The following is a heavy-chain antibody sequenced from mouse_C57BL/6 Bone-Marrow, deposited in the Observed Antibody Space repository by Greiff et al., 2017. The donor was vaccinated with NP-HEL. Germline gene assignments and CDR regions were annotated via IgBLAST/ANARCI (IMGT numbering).Heavy chain of an antibody. J-gene: IGHJ2*01. D-gene: IGHD2-14*01. CDR3: ARDRRFSYFDY. CDR1: GFSFTSYG. CDR2: IWRGGST. Sequence: VQRVEPGPGLVQPSQSLSISCTASGFSFTSYGVHWVRQSPGKGLEWLGVIWRGGSTDYNAAFISRLSISKDNSKSQVFFKMNSLQADDTAIYYCARDRRFSYFDYWGQGTTLTVSS. V-gene: IGHV2-2*01.